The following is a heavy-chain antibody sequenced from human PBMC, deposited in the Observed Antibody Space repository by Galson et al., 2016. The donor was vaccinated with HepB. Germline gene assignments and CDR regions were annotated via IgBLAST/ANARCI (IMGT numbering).Heavy chain of an antibody. D-gene: IGHD6-13*01. Sequence: QSGADVKKPAESLKISCKGSGYSFSNYWIGWVRQMPGKGLEWMGIIYPADSDTRYSPSFQGQVTISADKSINTAYLQWSSLKASDTAMYYCARQWTSGGSWLSTDYHNYAMDVWVQGTTVTVSS. CDR2: IYPADSDT. CDR1: GYSFSNYW. CDR3: ARQWTSGGSWLSTDYHNYAMDV. V-gene: IGHV5-51*01. J-gene: IGHJ6*02.